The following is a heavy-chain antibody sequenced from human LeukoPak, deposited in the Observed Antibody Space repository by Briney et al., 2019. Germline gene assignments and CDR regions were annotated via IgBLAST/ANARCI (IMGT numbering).Heavy chain of an antibody. J-gene: IGHJ4*02. CDR2: ISGSGGST. Sequence: GGSLRLSCAASGFTFSSYEMNWVRQAPGKGLEWVSAISGSGGSTYYADSVKGRFTISRDNSKNTLYLQMNSLRAEDTAVYYCAKGAVYYYVFFDYWGQGTLVTVSS. CDR1: GFTFSSYE. D-gene: IGHD3-10*02. V-gene: IGHV3-23*01. CDR3: AKGAVYYYVFFDY.